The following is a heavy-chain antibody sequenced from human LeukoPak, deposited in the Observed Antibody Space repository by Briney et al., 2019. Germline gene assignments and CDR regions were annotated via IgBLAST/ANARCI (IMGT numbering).Heavy chain of an antibody. CDR2: IYYSGST. D-gene: IGHD4-17*01. CDR1: GGSISSYY. Sequence: SETLSLTXTVSGGSISSYYWSWIWQPPGKGLEWIGYIYYSGSTNYNPSLKSRVTISVDTSKNQFSLKLSSVTAADRAVYYCARVYGDYGVDYWGQGTLVTVSS. V-gene: IGHV4-59*01. CDR3: ARVYGDYGVDY. J-gene: IGHJ4*02.